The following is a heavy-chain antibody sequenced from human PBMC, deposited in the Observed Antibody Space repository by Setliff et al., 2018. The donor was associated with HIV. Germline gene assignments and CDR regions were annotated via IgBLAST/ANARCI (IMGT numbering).Heavy chain of an antibody. V-gene: IGHV1-69*05. Sequence: SVKVSCRASGYTFSSYAINWVRQAPGQGLEWMGGIIPVYGTPKYAQKMQGRVTITTIESTSTAYMELTSLRSDDTAVYYCARIRGVIADASDIWGQGTMVTVS. CDR1: GYTFSSYA. D-gene: IGHD3-10*01. J-gene: IGHJ3*02. CDR2: IIPVYGTP. CDR3: ARIRGVIADASDI.